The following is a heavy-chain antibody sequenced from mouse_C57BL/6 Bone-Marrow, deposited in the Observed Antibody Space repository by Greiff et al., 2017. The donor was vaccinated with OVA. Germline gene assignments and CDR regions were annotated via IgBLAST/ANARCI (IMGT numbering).Heavy chain of an antibody. J-gene: IGHJ3*01. Sequence: QVQLQQPGAELVRPGTSVKLSCKASGYTFTSYWMHWVKQRPGQGLEWIGVIDPSDSYTNYNQKFKGKATLTVDTSSSTAYMQLSSLTSEDTAIYYCASLYYDYDGPWFAYWGQGTLVTVSA. CDR2: IDPSDSYT. V-gene: IGHV1-59*01. CDR3: ASLYYDYDGPWFAY. D-gene: IGHD2-4*01. CDR1: GYTFTSYW.